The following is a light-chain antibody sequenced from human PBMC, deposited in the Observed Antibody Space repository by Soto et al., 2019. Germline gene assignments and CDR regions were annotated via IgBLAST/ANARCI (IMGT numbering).Light chain of an antibody. CDR3: QQRSNWLT. J-gene: IGKJ4*01. CDR1: QSVSSY. CDR2: DAS. Sequence: EIVLTQSPATLSLSPGERATLSCRASQSVSSYLAWYQQKPGQAPRLLIYDASNRATGIPARFCGSGSGTDFTLTTSSLEPEDFAVYYCQQRSNWLTFGGGTKADIK. V-gene: IGKV3-11*01.